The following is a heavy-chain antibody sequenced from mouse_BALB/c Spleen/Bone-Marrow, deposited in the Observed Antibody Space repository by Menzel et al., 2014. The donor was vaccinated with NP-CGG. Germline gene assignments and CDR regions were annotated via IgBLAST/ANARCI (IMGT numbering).Heavy chain of an antibody. Sequence: VQLQQSGPGLVAPSQSLSITCTVSEFSLSSYGVHWVRQPPGKGLEWLGVIWDGGSINYNSALMSRLSISKDNSKSQVFLKMKSLQSDDTAMYYCAREGRGSYGSSGYAMDYWGQGTSLTVSS. V-gene: IGHV2-9*02. D-gene: IGHD1-1*01. CDR2: IWDGGSI. CDR3: AREGRGSYGSSGYAMDY. CDR1: EFSLSSYG. J-gene: IGHJ4*01.